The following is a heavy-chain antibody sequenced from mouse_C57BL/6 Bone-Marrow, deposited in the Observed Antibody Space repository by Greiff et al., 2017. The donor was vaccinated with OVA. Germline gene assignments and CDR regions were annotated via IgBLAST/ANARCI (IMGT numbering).Heavy chain of an antibody. Sequence: QVQLKESGPELVKPGASVKISCKASGYAFSSSWMNWVKQRPGKGLEWIGRIYPGDGDTNYNGKFKGKATLTADKSSSTAYMQLSSLTSEDSAVYLCARWDYGSTGDYAMDYWGQGTSVTVSS. CDR1: GYAFSSSW. J-gene: IGHJ4*01. CDR2: IYPGDGDT. D-gene: IGHD1-1*01. CDR3: ARWDYGSTGDYAMDY. V-gene: IGHV1-82*01.